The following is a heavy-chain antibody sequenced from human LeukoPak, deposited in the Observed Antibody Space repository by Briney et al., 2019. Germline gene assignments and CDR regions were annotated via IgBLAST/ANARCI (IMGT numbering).Heavy chain of an antibody. J-gene: IGHJ4*02. CDR3: ARGRPHGNDY. CDR2: LHPDGSHQ. D-gene: IGHD4-23*01. CDR1: GFTFSTYF. V-gene: IGHV3-7*01. Sequence: GGSLRLSCAASGFTFSTYFMSWVRQAPGKGLEWVANLHPDGSHQYYVDSVRGRFTISRDNAKNSLYLQMNSLRVEDTAVYYCARGRPHGNDYWGQGTLVTVSS.